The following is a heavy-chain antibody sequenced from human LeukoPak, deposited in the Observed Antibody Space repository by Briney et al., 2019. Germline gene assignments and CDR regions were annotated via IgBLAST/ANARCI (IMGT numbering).Heavy chain of an antibody. Sequence: ASVKVSCKASGYTFTSYDINWVRQAPGQGLEWMGWMNPNSGNTGYAQKFQGRVTITRNTSISTAYMELSSLRSEDTAVYYCARGLLSYSSSWSYASDIWGQGTMVTVSS. J-gene: IGHJ3*02. CDR2: MNPNSGNT. V-gene: IGHV1-8*03. CDR3: ARGLLSYSSSWSYASDI. CDR1: GYTFTSYD. D-gene: IGHD6-13*01.